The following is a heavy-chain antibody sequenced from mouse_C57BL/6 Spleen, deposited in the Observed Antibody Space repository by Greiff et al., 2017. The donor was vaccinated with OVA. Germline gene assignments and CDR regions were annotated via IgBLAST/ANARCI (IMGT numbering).Heavy chain of an antibody. V-gene: IGHV5-9-1*02. CDR1: GFTFSSYA. J-gene: IGHJ1*03. D-gene: IGHD1-1*01. CDR2: ISSGGDYI. CDR3: TSPITTVVDWYFDV. Sequence: EVKLVESGEGLVKPGGSLKLSCAASGFTFSSYAMSWVRQTPEKRLEWVAYISSGGDYIYYADTVKGRFTISRDNARNTLYLQMSSLKSEDTAMYYCTSPITTVVDWYFDVWGTGTTVTVSS.